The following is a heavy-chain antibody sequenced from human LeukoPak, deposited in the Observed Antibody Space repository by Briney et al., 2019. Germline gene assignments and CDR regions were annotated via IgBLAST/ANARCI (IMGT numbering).Heavy chain of an antibody. CDR3: ARGAPDY. J-gene: IGHJ4*02. CDR1: GFTFSTYG. CDR2: IRSDGSDK. V-gene: IGHV3-30*02. Sequence: GGSLRLSCAASGFTFSTYGMHWVRQAPGKGLEWVAYIRSDGSDKYNADSVKGRFTISRDNSQNTLYLQMYTLSAEDTAVYYCARGAPDYWGQGTLVTVSS.